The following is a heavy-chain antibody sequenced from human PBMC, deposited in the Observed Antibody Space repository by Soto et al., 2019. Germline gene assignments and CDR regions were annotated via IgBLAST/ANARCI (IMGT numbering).Heavy chain of an antibody. Sequence: PGGSLRLSCAASGFSFNSYGMNWVRQAPGKGLEWVSYITASSSMVYYADSVRGRFTISRDNAKNSLFLQMNSLRHEDTAVYFCARWVYGLDVWGQGTTVTVSS. CDR1: GFSFNSYG. D-gene: IGHD1-26*01. CDR2: ITASSSMV. J-gene: IGHJ6*02. V-gene: IGHV3-48*02. CDR3: ARWVYGLDV.